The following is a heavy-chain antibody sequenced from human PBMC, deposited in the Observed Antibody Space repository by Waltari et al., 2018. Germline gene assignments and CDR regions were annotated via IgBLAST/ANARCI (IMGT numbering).Heavy chain of an antibody. CDR3: ARGVGGPDYYDSSGYYW. V-gene: IGHV1-8*01. Sequence: QVQLVQSGAAVKKPGASVKVSCKASGYTFNSYDINWVRQATGKGLEWMGWMNPNSGNTGYAQKFQGRVTMTRNTSISTAYMELSSLRSEDTAVYYCARGVGGPDYYDSSGYYWWGQGTLVTVSS. CDR2: MNPNSGNT. D-gene: IGHD3-22*01. CDR1: GYTFNSYD. J-gene: IGHJ4*02.